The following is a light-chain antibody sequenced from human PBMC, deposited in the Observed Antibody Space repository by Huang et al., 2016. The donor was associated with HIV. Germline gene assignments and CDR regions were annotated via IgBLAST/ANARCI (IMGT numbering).Light chain of an antibody. Sequence: EIVLTQSPGTLSLSPGESATLSCRASQTFSSCYLAWYQQKLGQAPRLLIYGASSRASGVPDRFSGSGSGTDFILTISRLEPEDFAVYYCQQYGITITFGQGTRLEIK. CDR3: QQYGITIT. J-gene: IGKJ5*01. V-gene: IGKV3-20*01. CDR2: GAS. CDR1: QTFSSCY.